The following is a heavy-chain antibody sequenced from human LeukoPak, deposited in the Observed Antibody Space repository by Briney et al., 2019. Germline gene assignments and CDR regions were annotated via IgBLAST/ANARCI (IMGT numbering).Heavy chain of an antibody. D-gene: IGHD6-6*01. J-gene: IGHJ4*02. V-gene: IGHV4-59*01. Sequence: SETLSLTCSVSGGSIRSYYWSWIRQPPGKGLEWIGYIYYTGSTDYNPSLKSRVTISVDTSKNQFSVKLSSVTAADTAVYHCARAVSATRPFDYWGQGTLVTVSS. CDR3: ARAVSATRPFDY. CDR2: IYYTGST. CDR1: GGSIRSYY.